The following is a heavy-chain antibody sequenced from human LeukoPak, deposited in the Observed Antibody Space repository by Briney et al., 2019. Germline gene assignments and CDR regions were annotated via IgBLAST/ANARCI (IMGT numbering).Heavy chain of an antibody. D-gene: IGHD2-2*01. V-gene: IGHV4-39*01. J-gene: IGHJ6*03. Sequence: SETLSLTCTVSGGSISSSSYYWGWIRQPPGKGLEWTGRIFYSGSTYYNPSLKSRVTISVDTSKNQFSLKLSSVTASDTAMYYCARLGYCDSSSCYLHYHYYMDVWGKGTTVTVSS. CDR1: GGSISSSSYY. CDR3: ARLGYCDSSSCYLHYHYYMDV. CDR2: IFYSGST.